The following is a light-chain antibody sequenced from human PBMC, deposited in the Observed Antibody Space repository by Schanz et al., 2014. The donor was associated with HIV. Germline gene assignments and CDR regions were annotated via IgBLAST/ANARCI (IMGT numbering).Light chain of an antibody. CDR3: AAWDDSLNGWV. CDR2: GDN. CDR1: SSNIGAGFD. V-gene: IGLV1-40*01. J-gene: IGLJ3*02. Sequence: QSVLTQPPSLSGAPGQWVTVSCSGGSSNIGAGFDVHWYQQLPGTAPKLLIYGDNSRPSGVPDRFSGSKSGTSASLAITGLQAEDEADYYCAAWDDSLNGWVFGGGTKLTVL.